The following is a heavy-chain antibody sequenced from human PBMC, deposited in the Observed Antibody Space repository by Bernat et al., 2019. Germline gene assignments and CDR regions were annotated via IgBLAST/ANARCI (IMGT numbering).Heavy chain of an antibody. Sequence: VQLLESGGGLLQPGGSLRLYCATSGFTFNKCAMSWVRQAPGRGLEWVSGISNSGDTTYYADSVKGQFTISRDYSKSSLYLKMNSLRAEDTAVYYCAKWSGTTIYYYGMDVWGQGTTVTVSS. CDR1: GFTFNKCA. CDR3: AKWSGTTIYYYGMDV. V-gene: IGHV3-23*01. D-gene: IGHD1-1*01. CDR2: ISNSGDTT. J-gene: IGHJ6*02.